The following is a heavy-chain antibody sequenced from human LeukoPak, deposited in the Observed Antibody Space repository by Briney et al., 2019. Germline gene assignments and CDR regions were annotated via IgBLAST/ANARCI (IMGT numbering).Heavy chain of an antibody. J-gene: IGHJ4*02. D-gene: IGHD5-18*01. V-gene: IGHV1-18*01. CDR3: ARPRGYSYGYGGPFDY. Sequence: ASVKVSCKASGYTFTSYGISWVRQAPGQGLEGMGWISAYNGNTNYAQKLQGRVTMTTDTSTSTAYMELRSLRSDDTAVYYCARPRGYSYGYGGPFDYWGQGTLVTVSS. CDR2: ISAYNGNT. CDR1: GYTFTSYG.